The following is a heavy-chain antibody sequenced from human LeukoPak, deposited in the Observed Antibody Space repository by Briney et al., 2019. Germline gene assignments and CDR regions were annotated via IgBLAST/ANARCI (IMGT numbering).Heavy chain of an antibody. D-gene: IGHD3-22*01. CDR3: ARDLNYYDSSGYYYYYYGMDV. J-gene: IGHJ6*02. CDR1: GFTFSSYS. CDR2: ISSSSSYI. V-gene: IGHV3-21*01. Sequence: PGGSLRLSCAASGFTFSSYSMNWARQAPGKGLEWVSSISSSSSYIYYADSVKGRFTISRDNAKNSLYLQMNSLRAEDTAVYYCARDLNYYDSSGYYYYYYGMDVWGQGTTVTVSS.